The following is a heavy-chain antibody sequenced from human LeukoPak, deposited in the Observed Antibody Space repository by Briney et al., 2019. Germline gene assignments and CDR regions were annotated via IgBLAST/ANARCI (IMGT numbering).Heavy chain of an antibody. CDR2: MNPNSGNT. Sequence: ASVKVSCKASGYTFTSCDINWVRQATGQGLEWMGWMNPNSGNTGYAQKFQGRVTMTRNTSISTAYMELSSLRSEDTAVYYCARGGYYDSSGYYYDIDYWGQGTLVTVSS. D-gene: IGHD3-22*01. CDR3: ARGGYYDSSGYYYDIDY. V-gene: IGHV1-8*01. CDR1: GYTFTSCD. J-gene: IGHJ4*02.